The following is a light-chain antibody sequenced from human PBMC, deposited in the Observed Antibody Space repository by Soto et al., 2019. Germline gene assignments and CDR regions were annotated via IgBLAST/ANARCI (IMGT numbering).Light chain of an antibody. CDR2: KAS. CDR3: QQYNSYSGT. Sequence: DIQMTQSPSTLSASVGDRVTITCRASQSTSSYLAWYQQKPGKAPKLLIYKASSLESGVPSRFSGSGSGTEFTLTISSLQPDDFATYYCQQYNSYSGTFGQGTKVDI. V-gene: IGKV1-5*03. CDR1: QSTSSY. J-gene: IGKJ1*01.